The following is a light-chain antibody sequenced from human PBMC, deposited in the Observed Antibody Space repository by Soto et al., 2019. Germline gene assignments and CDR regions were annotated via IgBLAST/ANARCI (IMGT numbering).Light chain of an antibody. CDR2: GAS. CDR3: QQYGSSPVT. V-gene: IGKV3-20*01. J-gene: IGKJ1*01. CDR1: QSVSSSY. Sequence: EIVLTQSPGTLSLSPGERATLSSRASQSVSSSYLAWYQQKPGQAPRLLIYGASSRATGIPDRFSGSGSGTDFTLTISRLEPEDFVVYYCQQYGSSPVTFGQGTKVDIK.